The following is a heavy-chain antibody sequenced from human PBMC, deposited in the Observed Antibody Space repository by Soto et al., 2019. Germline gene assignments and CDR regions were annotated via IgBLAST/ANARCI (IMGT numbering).Heavy chain of an antibody. Sequence: QVQLVQSGAEVKKPGASVKVSCKASGYTFTSYYMHWVRQAPGQGLEWMGIINPSGGSTSYAQKFQGRVTMTRDTSTSTVYMELSSLRSEYTAVYYCARPGVQWLVTYYYYGMVVWGQGTTVTVSS. J-gene: IGHJ6*02. CDR1: GYTFTSYY. CDR3: ARPGVQWLVTYYYYGMVV. CDR2: INPSGGST. D-gene: IGHD6-19*01. V-gene: IGHV1-46*01.